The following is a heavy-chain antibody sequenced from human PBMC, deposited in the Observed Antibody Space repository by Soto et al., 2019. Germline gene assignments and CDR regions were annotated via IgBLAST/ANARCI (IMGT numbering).Heavy chain of an antibody. V-gene: IGHV4-39*01. J-gene: IGHJ6*02. CDR1: GGSISSSSYY. D-gene: IGHD3-22*01. CDR3: ARGYDSSGYYYYYYYGMDV. Sequence: KPSETLSLTCTVSGGSISSSSYYWGWIRQPPGKGLEWIGSIYYSGSTYYNPSLKSRVTISVDTSKNQFSLKLSSVTAADTAVYYCARGYDSSGYYYYYYYGMDVWGQGTTVTVSS. CDR2: IYYSGST.